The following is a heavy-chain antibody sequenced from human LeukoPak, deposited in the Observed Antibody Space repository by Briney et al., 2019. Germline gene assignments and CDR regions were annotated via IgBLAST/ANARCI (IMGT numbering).Heavy chain of an antibody. CDR1: GGSISSYY. J-gene: IGHJ3*02. CDR3: ARGRLRYFDWLPHHDAFDI. CDR2: IYYSGST. V-gene: IGHV4-59*08. D-gene: IGHD3-9*01. Sequence: PSETLSLTCTVSGGSISSYYWSWIRQPPGKGLEWIGYIYYSGSTNYNPSLKSRVTISVDTSKNQFSLKLSSVTAADTAVYYCARGRLRYFDWLPHHDAFDIWGHGTMVTVSS.